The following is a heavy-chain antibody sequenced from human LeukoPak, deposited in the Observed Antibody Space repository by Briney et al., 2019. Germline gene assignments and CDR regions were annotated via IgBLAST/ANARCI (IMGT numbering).Heavy chain of an antibody. J-gene: IGHJ4*02. CDR2: INHSGST. D-gene: IGHD1-26*01. CDR3: ARGGWELPEGSLDY. Sequence: PSETLSLTCAVYGGSFSGYYWSWIRQPPGKGLKWIGEINHSGSTNSNPSLKSRVTISVDASKNQFSLKLSSVTAADTAVYYCARGGWELPEGSLDYWGQGTLVTVSS. V-gene: IGHV4-34*01. CDR1: GGSFSGYY.